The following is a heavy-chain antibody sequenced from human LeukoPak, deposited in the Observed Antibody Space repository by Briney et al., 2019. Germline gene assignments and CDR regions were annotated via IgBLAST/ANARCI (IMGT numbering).Heavy chain of an antibody. J-gene: IGHJ4*02. CDR1: GYTFTGYY. CDR3: ARDLEYSSSSGDY. D-gene: IGHD6-6*01. CDR2: INPNSGGT. Sequence: ASVQVSCKASGYTFTGYYMHWVRQAPGQGLESMGWINPNSGGTNYAQKFQGRVTMTRDTSISTAYMELSRLRSDDTAVYYCARDLEYSSSSGDYWGQGTLVTV. V-gene: IGHV1-2*02.